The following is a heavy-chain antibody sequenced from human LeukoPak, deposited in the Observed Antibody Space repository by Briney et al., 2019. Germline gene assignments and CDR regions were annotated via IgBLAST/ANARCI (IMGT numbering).Heavy chain of an antibody. D-gene: IGHD2-15*01. V-gene: IGHV3-23*01. CDR1: GFTFSSYA. J-gene: IGHJ2*01. CDR3: AKDRGWPTVYWYFDL. CDR2: ISGSGGST. Sequence: GGSLRLSCAASGFTFSSYAMSWVRQAPGKGLEWVSAISGSGGSTYYADSVKGRFTTSRDNSKNTLYLQMNSLRAEDTAVYYCAKDRGWPTVYWYFDLWGRGTLVTVSS.